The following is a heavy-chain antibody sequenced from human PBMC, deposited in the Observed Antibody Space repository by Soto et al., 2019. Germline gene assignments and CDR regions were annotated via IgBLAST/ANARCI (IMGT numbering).Heavy chain of an antibody. D-gene: IGHD3-22*01. CDR1: GGTFSNYA. CDR3: ARPLYYYDSSGYYVTSEYFQH. J-gene: IGHJ1*01. Sequence: SVKVSCKASGGTFSNYAISWVLQSPLQGLDWMGGIIPSFGTANYAQNFQDRVTITADKSTSTAYLELRSLRSEDTAVYYCARPLYYYDSSGYYVTSEYFQHWGQGTLVTVSS. CDR2: IIPSFGTA. V-gene: IGHV1-69*06.